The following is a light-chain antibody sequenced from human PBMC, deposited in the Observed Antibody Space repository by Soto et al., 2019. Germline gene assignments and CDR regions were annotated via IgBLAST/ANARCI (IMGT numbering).Light chain of an antibody. J-gene: IGLJ2*01. CDR1: SSNFGAGYD. Sequence: QSALTQPPSVSGAPGQRVTIPCTGSSSNFGAGYDVHWYQQRPGTVPKLLIYADNKRPSGVPGRFSGSRSGTSASLAISGLQAEDEANYYCQSFDTSLRAVVFGGGTKLTVL. V-gene: IGLV1-40*01. CDR2: ADN. CDR3: QSFDTSLRAVV.